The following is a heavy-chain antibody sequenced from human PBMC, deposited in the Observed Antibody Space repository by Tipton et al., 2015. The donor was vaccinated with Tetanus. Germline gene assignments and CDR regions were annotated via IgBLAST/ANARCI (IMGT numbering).Heavy chain of an antibody. CDR3: ARSEQQLVRGYYYYYYMDV. Sequence: TLSLTCTVSAGSINSYYWSWLRLPPGKGLEWIGYIYFSGHTNYNPSLKSRVTISVDTSKNQFSLKLSSVTAADTAVYYCARSEQQLVRGYYYYYYMDVWGKGTTVTVSS. J-gene: IGHJ6*03. CDR1: AGSINSYY. V-gene: IGHV4-59*01. CDR2: IYFSGHT. D-gene: IGHD6-13*01.